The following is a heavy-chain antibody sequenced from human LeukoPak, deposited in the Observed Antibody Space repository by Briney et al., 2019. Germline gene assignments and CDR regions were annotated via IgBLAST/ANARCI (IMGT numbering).Heavy chain of an antibody. J-gene: IGHJ4*02. CDR2: ISANNGNA. CDR1: GYTFTGYY. D-gene: IGHD6-13*01. CDR3: ARAAEYSTSWYYFDY. V-gene: IGHV1-18*04. Sequence: ASVKVSCKASGYTFTGYYMHWVRQAPGQGLEWMGWISANNGNANYPQKLQGRVTLTTDTSTTTAYMDLRSLTSDDTAVYYCARAAEYSTSWYYFDYWGQGTLVTVSS.